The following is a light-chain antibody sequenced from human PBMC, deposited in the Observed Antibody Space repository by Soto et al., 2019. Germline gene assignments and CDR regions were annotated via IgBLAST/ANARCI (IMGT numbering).Light chain of an antibody. Sequence: DIQMTQSPSSRSSSVGDRVTITCRASQSISSYLNWYQQKPGKAPKLLIYAASSLQSGVPSRFSGSGSGTDGTLTISSLKKEDFATYYCQQSYSTMWTFGQGTKVDIK. V-gene: IGKV1-39*01. J-gene: IGKJ1*01. CDR1: QSISSY. CDR3: QQSYSTMWT. CDR2: AAS.